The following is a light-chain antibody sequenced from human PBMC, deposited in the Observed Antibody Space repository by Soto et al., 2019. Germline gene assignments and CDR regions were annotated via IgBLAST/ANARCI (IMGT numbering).Light chain of an antibody. Sequence: VLTQSPVTLSLSPGETATLSCRASQSVTGYLAWSQHKPGQAPRLLIYDVSKRATGIPARFSGSGSGTDFTLTITSLEPEDFAVYFCQQRTNWPATFGQGTKVEMK. CDR3: QQRTNWPAT. CDR1: QSVTGY. J-gene: IGKJ1*01. V-gene: IGKV3-11*01. CDR2: DVS.